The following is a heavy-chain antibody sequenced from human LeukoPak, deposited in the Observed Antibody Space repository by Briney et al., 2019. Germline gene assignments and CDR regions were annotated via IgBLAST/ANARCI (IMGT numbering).Heavy chain of an antibody. Sequence: SQTLSLTCAVSGGSISSGGYSWSWIRQPPGKGLEWIGYIYHSGSTYYNPSLKSRVTISVDRSKNQFSLKLSSVTAADTAVYYCARGGYVDTAMVFSNPYYYYGMDVWGQGTTVTVSS. V-gene: IGHV4-30-2*01. D-gene: IGHD5-18*01. J-gene: IGHJ6*02. CDR1: GGSISSGGYS. CDR2: IYHSGST. CDR3: ARGGYVDTAMVFSNPYYYYGMDV.